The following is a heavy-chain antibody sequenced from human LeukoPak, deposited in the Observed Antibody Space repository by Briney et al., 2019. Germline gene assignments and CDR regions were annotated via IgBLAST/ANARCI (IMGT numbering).Heavy chain of an antibody. Sequence: SETLSLTCTVSGGSISSSSYYWGWIRQPPGKGLEWIGSIYYSGSTYYNPSLKSRVTISVDTSKNQFSLKLSSVTAADTAVYYCASRYCSGGSCYEDYWGQGTLVTASS. CDR2: IYYSGST. V-gene: IGHV4-39*01. CDR3: ASRYCSGGSCYEDY. D-gene: IGHD2-15*01. CDR1: GGSISSSSYY. J-gene: IGHJ4*02.